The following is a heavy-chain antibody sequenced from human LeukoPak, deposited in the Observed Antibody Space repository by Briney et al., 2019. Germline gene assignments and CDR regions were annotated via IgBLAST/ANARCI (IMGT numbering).Heavy chain of an antibody. V-gene: IGHV4-39*01. Sequence: SETLSLICTVSGGSISSSSYYWGWIRQPPGKGLEWIGSIYYSGSTYYDPSLKSRVTISVDTSKNQFSLKLSSVTAADTAVYYCARRAVAGPFDYWGQGTLVTVSS. CDR3: ARRAVAGPFDY. D-gene: IGHD6-19*01. CDR1: GGSISSSSYY. J-gene: IGHJ4*02. CDR2: IYYSGST.